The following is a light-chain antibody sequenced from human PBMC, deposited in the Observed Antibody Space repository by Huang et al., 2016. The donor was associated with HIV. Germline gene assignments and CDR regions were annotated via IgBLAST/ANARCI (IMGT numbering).Light chain of an antibody. J-gene: IGKJ1*01. Sequence: DIVMTQSPATLSVSLGERVILSCRASQNVNRNVAWYQHKPGQVPGLVVHGASTRATGVSDRFRGSGSGTEFTLTISSLQAEDVALYYCQHYNNWPPWT. CDR2: GAS. CDR3: QHYNNWPPWT. V-gene: IGKV3-15*01. CDR1: QNVNRN.